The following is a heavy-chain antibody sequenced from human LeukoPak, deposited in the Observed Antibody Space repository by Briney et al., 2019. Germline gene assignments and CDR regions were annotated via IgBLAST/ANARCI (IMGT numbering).Heavy chain of an antibody. Sequence: SETLSLTCTVSGGSISSYYWSWIRQSPGKGLEWIGNIHYSGKTHYNPSLKSRVTMSVDTSKNQFSLKLSSVTAADTAVHYCARDSFYYDSSDSWDDAFDIWGQGTMVTVSS. CDR3: ARDSFYYDSSDSWDDAFDI. CDR2: IHYSGKT. D-gene: IGHD3-22*01. V-gene: IGHV4-59*01. CDR1: GGSISSYY. J-gene: IGHJ3*02.